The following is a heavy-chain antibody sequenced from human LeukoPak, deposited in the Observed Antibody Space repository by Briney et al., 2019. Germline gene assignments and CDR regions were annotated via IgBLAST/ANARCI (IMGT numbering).Heavy chain of an antibody. Sequence: GASVKVSCKASGYTFTSYGISWVRQAPGQGLEWMGWISAYNGNTSYAQKLQGRVTMTTDTSTSTAYMELRSLRSDDTAVYYCARDIVVVPGKNWFDPWGQGTLVTVSS. V-gene: IGHV1-18*01. CDR3: ARDIVVVPGKNWFDP. J-gene: IGHJ5*02. CDR2: ISAYNGNT. D-gene: IGHD2-2*01. CDR1: GYTFTSYG.